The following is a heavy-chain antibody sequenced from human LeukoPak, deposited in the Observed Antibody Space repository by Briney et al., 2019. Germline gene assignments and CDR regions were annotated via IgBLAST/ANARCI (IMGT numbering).Heavy chain of an antibody. D-gene: IGHD1-7*01. Sequence: PGRCLRLSCAASGFTFSSYGMHWVRQAPGKGLEWVAVISYDGSNKYYADSVKGRFTISRDNSKNSLYLQMNSLRAEDTAVYYCARAHNWKYGTFDYWGQGTLVTVSS. V-gene: IGHV3-30*03. CDR1: GFTFSSYG. CDR3: ARAHNWKYGTFDY. J-gene: IGHJ4*02. CDR2: ISYDGSNK.